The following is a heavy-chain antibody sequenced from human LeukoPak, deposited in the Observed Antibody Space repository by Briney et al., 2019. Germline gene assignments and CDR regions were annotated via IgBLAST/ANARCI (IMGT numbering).Heavy chain of an antibody. D-gene: IGHD2-2*01. CDR1: GFTFSDYY. CDR2: ISSSGSII. Sequence: GGSLRLSCAASGFTFSDYYMSWIRQAPGKGLEWVSYISSSGSIIYYADSVKGRFTISRDNSKNTLYLQMNSLRAEDTAVYYCAKPRIVVVPAAPYGVDAFDMWGQGTMVTVSS. J-gene: IGHJ3*02. V-gene: IGHV3-11*04. CDR3: AKPRIVVVPAAPYGVDAFDM.